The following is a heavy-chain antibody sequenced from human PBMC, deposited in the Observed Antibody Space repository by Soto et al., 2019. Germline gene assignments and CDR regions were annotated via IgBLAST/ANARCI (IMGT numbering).Heavy chain of an antibody. D-gene: IGHD4-17*01. CDR2: ITPFNGNT. CDR1: GYTFTYRY. V-gene: IGHV1-45*02. CDR3: ASSQPYGDFPFDD. Sequence: SVKVSCKASGYTFTYRYLHWVRQAPGQALEWMGWITPFNGNTNYAQKFQDRVTITRDRSMSTAYMELSSLRSEDTAMYYCASSQPYGDFPFDDWGQGTLVTVSS. J-gene: IGHJ4*02.